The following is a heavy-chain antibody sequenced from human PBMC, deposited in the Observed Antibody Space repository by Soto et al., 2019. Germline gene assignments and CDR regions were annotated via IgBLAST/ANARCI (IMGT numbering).Heavy chain of an antibody. Sequence: QVQLQESGPGLVRPSETLSLTCTVSGGSINNDYWYWIRQPPGKGLKWIGFISYSGNTNYNPSLKSRITMSVDTSKNQFSQNLSSVTAADTAVYYCARGVRWSDYWGQGTLVTVSS. V-gene: IGHV4-59*01. CDR2: ISYSGNT. D-gene: IGHD2-21*01. CDR3: ARGVRWSDY. CDR1: GGSINNDY. J-gene: IGHJ4*02.